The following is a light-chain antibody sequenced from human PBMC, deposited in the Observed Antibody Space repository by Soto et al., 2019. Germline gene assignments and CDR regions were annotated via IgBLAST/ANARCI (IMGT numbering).Light chain of an antibody. CDR2: KAS. V-gene: IGKV1-5*03. CDR1: QSISSY. J-gene: IGKJ1*01. CDR3: QQYNSYSWT. Sequence: EIQMPQSPSSLSASVGDRFTITCRASQSISSYLNWYQQKPGKAPNLLIYKASSLESGVPSRFSGSGSGTEFTLTISSLQPDDSATYYCQQYNSYSWTFGQGTKVDI.